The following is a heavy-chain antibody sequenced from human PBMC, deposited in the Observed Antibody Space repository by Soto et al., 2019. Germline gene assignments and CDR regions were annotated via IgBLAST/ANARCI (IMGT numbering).Heavy chain of an antibody. J-gene: IGHJ4*02. D-gene: IGHD3-10*01. Sequence: EVQLVESGGGLVKPGGSLRLSCAASGFTFSNAWMSWVRQAPGKGLEWVDRIKSKTDGGTTDYAAPVEGRFTISRDDSKNTLYLQMNSLKTEDTAVYYCTTGVTMVRGVLEWGKDYWGQGTLVTVSS. CDR1: GFTFSNAW. V-gene: IGHV3-15*01. CDR2: IKSKTDGGTT. CDR3: TTGVTMVRGVLEWGKDY.